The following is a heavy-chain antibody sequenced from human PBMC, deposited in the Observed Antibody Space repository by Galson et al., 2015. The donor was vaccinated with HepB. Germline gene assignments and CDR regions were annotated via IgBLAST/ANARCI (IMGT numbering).Heavy chain of an antibody. CDR2: ISYDGSNK. D-gene: IGHD1-20*01. CDR1: GFTFSSYA. J-gene: IGHJ4*02. CDR3: ARDLGTDLTYFGY. Sequence: SLRLSCAASGFTFSSYAMHWVRQAPGKGLEWVAVISYDGSNKYYADSVKGRFTISRDNSKNTLYLQMNSLRAEDTAVYYCARDLGTDLTYFGYWGQGTLVTVSS. V-gene: IGHV3-30-3*01.